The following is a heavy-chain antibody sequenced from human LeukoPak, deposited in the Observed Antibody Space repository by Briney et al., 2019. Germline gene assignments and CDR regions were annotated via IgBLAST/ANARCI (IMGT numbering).Heavy chain of an antibody. Sequence: GGSLRLSCGPSGFTFSDYTMTWVRQAPGKGLEWVASISSDSSYIDYADSVKGRFTISRDNAKNSLFLKTDTLRGDDTGIYYCARDPNVLGITPYYFDFWGQGTLVTVSS. CDR3: ARDPNVLGITPYYFDF. CDR1: GFTFSDYT. CDR2: ISSDSSYI. V-gene: IGHV3-21*01. J-gene: IGHJ4*02. D-gene: IGHD3-10*02.